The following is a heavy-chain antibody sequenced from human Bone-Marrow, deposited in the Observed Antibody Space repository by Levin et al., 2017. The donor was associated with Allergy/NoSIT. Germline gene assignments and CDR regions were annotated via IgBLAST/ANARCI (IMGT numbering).Heavy chain of an antibody. V-gene: IGHV3-11*01. CDR1: GFTFSDYY. CDR3: ARGRAGATDDDGFDI. Sequence: RGESLKISCAASGFTFSDYYMSWIRQAPGKGLEWVSYISSSGRIPYYAGSVKGRFTISRDNAENSLFLQMNSLRVEDTAIYYCARGRAGATDDDGFDIWGQGTMVTVSS. D-gene: IGHD1-26*01. J-gene: IGHJ3*02. CDR2: ISSSGRIP.